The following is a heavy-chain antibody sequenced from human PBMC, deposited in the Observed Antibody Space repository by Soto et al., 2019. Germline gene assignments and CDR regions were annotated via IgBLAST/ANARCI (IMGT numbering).Heavy chain of an antibody. CDR3: ASDPGIAAAGMDY. CDR1: GFSFNTYA. J-gene: IGHJ4*02. CDR2: ISSSSSRI. Sequence: EVQLVESGGGLIQPGGSLRLSCAASGFSFNTYAMIWVRQAPGKGLEWISYISSSSSRIYYADSVKGRFTLSRDNAKNSLYLQMNSLRAEDTAVYYCASDPGIAAAGMDYWGQGTLVTVSS. V-gene: IGHV3-48*04. D-gene: IGHD6-25*01.